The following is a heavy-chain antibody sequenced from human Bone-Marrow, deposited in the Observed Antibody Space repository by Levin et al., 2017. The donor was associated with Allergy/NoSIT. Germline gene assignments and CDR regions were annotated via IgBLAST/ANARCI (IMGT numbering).Heavy chain of an antibody. J-gene: IGHJ3*01. Sequence: LSLTCAASGLTFSDRYIDWVRQAPGKGLEWIGRCRDKSHSYTTEYAASVKGRFTISRDDSKQSVYLQLNNVRTDDTAVYFCARVTAVGNQDGLDVWGQGTRLIVSS. CDR2: CRDKSHSYTT. V-gene: IGHV3-72*01. D-gene: IGHD1-26*01. CDR1: GLTFSDRY. CDR3: ARVTAVGNQDGLDV.